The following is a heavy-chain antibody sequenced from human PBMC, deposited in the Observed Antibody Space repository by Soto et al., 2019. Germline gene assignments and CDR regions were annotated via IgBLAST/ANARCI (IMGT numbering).Heavy chain of an antibody. V-gene: IGHV1-8*01. CDR2: MNPNSGNT. J-gene: IGHJ6*02. CDR1: GYTFTSYD. Sequence: ASVKVSCKASGYTFTSYDINWVRQATGQGFEWMGWMNPNSGNTGYAQKFQGRVTMTRNTSISTAYMELSSLRSEDTAVYYCASDIVATYDYYYYGMDVWGQGTTVTVSS. D-gene: IGHD5-12*01. CDR3: ASDIVATYDYYYYGMDV.